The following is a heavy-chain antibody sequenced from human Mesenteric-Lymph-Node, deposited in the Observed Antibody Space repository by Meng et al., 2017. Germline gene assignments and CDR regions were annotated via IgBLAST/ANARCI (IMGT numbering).Heavy chain of an antibody. CDR1: GGSVSIGRCY. V-gene: IGHV4-61*01. CDR2: IYYSGAT. Sequence: QVRLRESDPGIVKPSQTPSLTCSVPGGSVSIGRCYWSSIRQPPGKGLEWIGYIYYSGATNYTPSLKSRVTISADTSKNQFSLNLKSMTAADTAVYYCARLDQALDYWGQGTLVTVSS. J-gene: IGHJ4*02. D-gene: IGHD3-9*01. CDR3: ARLDQALDY.